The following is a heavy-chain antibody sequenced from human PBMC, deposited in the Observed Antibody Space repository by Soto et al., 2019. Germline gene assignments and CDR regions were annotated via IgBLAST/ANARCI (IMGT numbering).Heavy chain of an antibody. D-gene: IGHD6-19*01. Sequence: QMQLVQSGPEVKKPGTSVKVSCKASGITFTNSAVQWVRQARGQRLEWIGWIVVDSTSTNYAQKFQERVTITRDMSTTTANMEQSSLRTEDTAVYYCATAPGAVAHYWGQGTLVTVS. V-gene: IGHV1-58*01. CDR3: ATAPGAVAHY. J-gene: IGHJ4*02. CDR1: GITFTNSA. CDR2: IVVDSTST.